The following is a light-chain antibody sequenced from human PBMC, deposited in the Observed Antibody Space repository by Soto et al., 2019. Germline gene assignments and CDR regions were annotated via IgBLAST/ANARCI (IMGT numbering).Light chain of an antibody. CDR2: DAS. CDR1: QSISSW. CDR3: QQYNSWT. Sequence: DIELIQALSILSKTIKDRVTITCRASQSISSWLAWYQQKPGKAPKLLIYDASSLESGVPSRFSGSGSGTEFTLIIFCLQPDDFATYYCQQYNSWTFGQGTKV. V-gene: IGKV1-5*01. J-gene: IGKJ1*01.